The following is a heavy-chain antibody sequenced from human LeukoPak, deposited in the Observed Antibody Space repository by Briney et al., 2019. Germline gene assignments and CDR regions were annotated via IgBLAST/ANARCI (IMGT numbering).Heavy chain of an antibody. CDR2: IKQDGSEK. CDR3: ARAGHYDTTWYQ. D-gene: IGHD3-22*01. CDR1: GFSFSNYW. J-gene: IGHJ4*02. V-gene: IGHV3-7*01. Sequence: PGGSLRLSCAASGFSFSNYWMSWVRQAPGKGLEWVANIKQDGSEKYYVDSVKGRFTISRDNAKNSPYLQMNSLRAEDTALYYCARAGHYDTTWYQWGQGTLVTVSS.